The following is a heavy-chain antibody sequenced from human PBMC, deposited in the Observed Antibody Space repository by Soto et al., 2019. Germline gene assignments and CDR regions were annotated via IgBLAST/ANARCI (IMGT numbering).Heavy chain of an antibody. CDR3: AKDMGEDKAMVYYFDY. V-gene: IGHV3-9*01. Sequence: GGSLRLSCAASGFTFDDYAMHWVRLVQGKGLEWVSGIDWNSFTTGYADSVKGRFTISRDNAKNSLYLQMNSLRPEDTALYYCAKDMGEDKAMVYYFDYWGQGTLVTVSS. J-gene: IGHJ4*02. CDR2: IDWNSFTT. D-gene: IGHD5-18*01. CDR1: GFTFDDYA.